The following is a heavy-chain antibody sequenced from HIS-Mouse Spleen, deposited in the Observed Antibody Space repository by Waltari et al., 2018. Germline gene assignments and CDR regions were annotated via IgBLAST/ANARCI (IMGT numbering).Heavy chain of an antibody. CDR3: ARSTTYYYDSSGYYFDY. CDR2: IFSNDEK. Sequence: QVTLKESGPVLVKPTETLTLTCTVSGFSLSNARMGVSWIRQPTGKALEWLAHIFSNDEKSYSTSLKSRLTISKDTSKSQVVLTMTNMDPVDTATYYCARSTTYYYDSSGYYFDYWGQGTLVTVSS. J-gene: IGHJ4*02. CDR1: GFSLSNARMG. V-gene: IGHV2-26*01. D-gene: IGHD3-22*01.